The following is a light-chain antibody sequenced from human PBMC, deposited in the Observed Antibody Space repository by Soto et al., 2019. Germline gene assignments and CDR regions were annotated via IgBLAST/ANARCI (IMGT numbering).Light chain of an antibody. Sequence: ESVLTQYPGTLSLSPGQRATLSCRASPSVSSSYFAWYQQKPGQAPRLLIYGASSRATGIPDRCSGSGSGTDFALTVSRLEPEDFAVYYFQQYGSSPWTFGEGTKVEIK. J-gene: IGKJ1*01. V-gene: IGKV3-20*01. CDR2: GAS. CDR3: QQYGSSPWT. CDR1: PSVSSSY.